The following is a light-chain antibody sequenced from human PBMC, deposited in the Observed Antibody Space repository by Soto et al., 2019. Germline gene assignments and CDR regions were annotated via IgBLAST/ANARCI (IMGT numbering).Light chain of an antibody. Sequence: QSALTQAASVSGFPGQSITISCTGTSSDIGSYNYVSWFQQYPGKAPKLIISEVSNRPSGVSTRFSGSKSGITASLTISGLQAEDEADYYCSSYTTSSTSVFGGGTQLTVL. V-gene: IGLV2-14*01. CDR2: EVS. CDR3: SSYTTSSTSV. J-gene: IGLJ7*01. CDR1: SSDIGSYNY.